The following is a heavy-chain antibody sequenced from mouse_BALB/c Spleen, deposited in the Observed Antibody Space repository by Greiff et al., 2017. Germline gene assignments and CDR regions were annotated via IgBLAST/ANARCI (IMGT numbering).Heavy chain of an antibody. J-gene: IGHJ4*01. CDR2: IDPENGDT. V-gene: IGHV14-4*02. CDR3: NAANYYAMDY. Sequence: VQLQQSGAELVRSGASVKLSCTASGFNIKDYYMHWVKQRPEQGLEWIGWIDPENGDTEYAPKFQGKATMTADTSSNTAYLQLSSLTSEDTAVYYCNAANYYAMDYWGQGTSVTVSS. CDR1: GFNIKDYY. D-gene: IGHD1-2*01.